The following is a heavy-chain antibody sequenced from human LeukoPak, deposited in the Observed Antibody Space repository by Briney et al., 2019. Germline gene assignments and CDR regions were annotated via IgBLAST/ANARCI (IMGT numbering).Heavy chain of an antibody. Sequence: GASVKVSCKASGYTFTSYDINWVRQAPGQGLEWMGWMNPNSGNTDYAQKFQGRVTMTGNTFISTAYMELRSLRSEDTAVYYCAGGEEELRDYYYYYYMDVWGKGTTVTVSS. V-gene: IGHV1-8*01. CDR3: AGGEEELRDYYYYYYMDV. D-gene: IGHD1-26*01. CDR1: GYTFTSYD. CDR2: MNPNSGNT. J-gene: IGHJ6*03.